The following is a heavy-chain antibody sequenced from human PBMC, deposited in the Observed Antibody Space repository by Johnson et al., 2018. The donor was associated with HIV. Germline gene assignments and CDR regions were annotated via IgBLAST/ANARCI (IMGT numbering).Heavy chain of an antibody. Sequence: VQLVESGGGVVQPGRSLRLSCAASGFTFSSNYMSWVRQAPGKGLEWVSVIYSGCSTYYADSVKGRFTISRDNSKNTLYLQMNSLRAEDTALYYCARVWSGSYYSNAFDIWGQGTMVTVSS. V-gene: IGHV3-66*01. D-gene: IGHD1-26*01. CDR1: GFTFSSNY. CDR2: IYSGCST. J-gene: IGHJ3*02. CDR3: ARVWSGSYYSNAFDI.